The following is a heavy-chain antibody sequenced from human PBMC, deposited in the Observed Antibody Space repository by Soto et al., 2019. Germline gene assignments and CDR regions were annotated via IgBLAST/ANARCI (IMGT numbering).Heavy chain of an antibody. CDR3: AREAGSKSNDSGVYSSADFDY. V-gene: IGHV1-18*01. Sequence: SVKVSCKASGYTFTSYGISWVRQAPGQGLEWMGWISAYNGNTNYAQKLQGRVTMTTDTSTSTAYMELRSLRSDDTAVYYCAREAGSKSNDSGVYSSADFDYRGQGT. D-gene: IGHD3-22*01. CDR2: ISAYNGNT. J-gene: IGHJ4*02. CDR1: GYTFTSYG.